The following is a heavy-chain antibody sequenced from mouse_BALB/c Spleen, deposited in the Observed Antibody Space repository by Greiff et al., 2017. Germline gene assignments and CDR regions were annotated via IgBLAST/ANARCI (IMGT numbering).Heavy chain of an antibody. CDR1: GFSLTGYG. CDR2: IWGDGST. D-gene: IGHD2-10*01. V-gene: IGHV2-6-7*01. J-gene: IGHJ2*01. Sequence: QVQLQESGPGLVAPSQSLSITCTVSGFSLTGYGVNWVRQPPGKGLEWLGMIWGDGSTDYNSALKSRLSISKDNSKSQVFLKMNSLQTDDTARYYCARAPPYRRGFDYWGQGTTLTVSS. CDR3: ARAPPYRRGFDY.